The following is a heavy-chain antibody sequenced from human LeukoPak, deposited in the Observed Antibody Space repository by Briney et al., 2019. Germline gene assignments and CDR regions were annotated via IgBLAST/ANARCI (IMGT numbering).Heavy chain of an antibody. D-gene: IGHD4-17*01. Sequence: PGGSLRLSCAASGFTFSSYAMSWVRQAPGKGLEWVSAISGSGGSTYYADSVKGRFTISRDNSKNTLYLQMNSLRAEDTAVYYCATRDYGDYEIDYWGQGTLVTVSS. CDR1: GFTFSSYA. V-gene: IGHV3-23*01. J-gene: IGHJ4*02. CDR3: ATRDYGDYEIDY. CDR2: ISGSGGST.